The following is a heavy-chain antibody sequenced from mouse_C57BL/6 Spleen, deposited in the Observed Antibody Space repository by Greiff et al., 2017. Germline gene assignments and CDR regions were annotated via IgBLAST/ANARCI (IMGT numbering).Heavy chain of an antibody. V-gene: IGHV1-81*01. D-gene: IGHD2-4*01. CDR1: GYTFTSYG. CDR2: IYPRSGNT. CDR3: ARTYYDYGCYAMDY. Sequence: QVQLQQSGAELARPGASVKLSCKASGYTFTSYGISWVKQRTGQGLEWIGEIYPRSGNTYYNEKFKGKATLTADKSSSTAYMELRSLTSEDSAVYFCARTYYDYGCYAMDYWGQGPQSPSPQ. J-gene: IGHJ4*01.